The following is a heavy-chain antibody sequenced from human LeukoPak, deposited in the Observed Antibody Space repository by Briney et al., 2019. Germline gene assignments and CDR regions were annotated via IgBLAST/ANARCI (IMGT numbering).Heavy chain of an antibody. CDR1: GDSVSNKSVI. CDR2: TYYNSKWNK. J-gene: IGHJ3*01. D-gene: IGHD6-19*01. V-gene: IGHV6-1*01. CDR3: ARGVAGKGAFDL. Sequence: SQTLSLTCAISGDSVSNKSVIWNWVRQSPSRGLEWLGRTYYNSKWNKDYAVPMKSRISINPDTSKNHVSLQTNSVTPEDTAVYYCARGVAGKGAFDLWGRGTMVTVSS.